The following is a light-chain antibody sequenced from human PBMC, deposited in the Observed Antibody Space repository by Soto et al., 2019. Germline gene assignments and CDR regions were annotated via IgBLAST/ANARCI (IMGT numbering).Light chain of an antibody. CDR2: DAS. Sequence: IVLTQSPATLSLSPGARATLSCRASPSVSSYLAWCQQKQGGQAPRLLIYDASNRATGIPARFSGRGSGTDFTLTISSLEPEDCAVYYCQQRSNWPLTFGGGTKVEIK. CDR3: QQRSNWPLT. J-gene: IGKJ4*01. V-gene: IGKV3-11*01. CDR1: PSVSSY.